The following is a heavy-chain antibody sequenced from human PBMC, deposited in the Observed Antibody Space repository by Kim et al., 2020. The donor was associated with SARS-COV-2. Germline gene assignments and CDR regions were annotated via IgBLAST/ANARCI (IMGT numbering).Heavy chain of an antibody. J-gene: IGHJ3*02. V-gene: IGHV1-58*01. CDR3: AVDSSGYYDAFDI. D-gene: IGHD3-22*01. Sequence: NYAQKVQERVTITRDMSTSTAYMELSSLRSEDTAVYYCAVDSSGYYDAFDIWGQGTMVTVSS.